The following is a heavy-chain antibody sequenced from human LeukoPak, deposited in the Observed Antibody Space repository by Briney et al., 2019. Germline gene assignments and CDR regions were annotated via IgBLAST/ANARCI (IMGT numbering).Heavy chain of an antibody. V-gene: IGHV1-2*02. CDR1: GYTFTGYY. J-gene: IGHJ3*02. CDR3: ANYCSGGSCYSGNAFDI. Sequence: ASVKVSCKASGYTFTGYYMHWVRQAPGQGLEWMGWINPNSGGTNYAQKFQGRVTMTRDTSISTAYMELSSLRPHDTAGYYCANYCSGGSCYSGNAFDIRGEGTMVTVSS. D-gene: IGHD2-15*01. CDR2: INPNSGGT.